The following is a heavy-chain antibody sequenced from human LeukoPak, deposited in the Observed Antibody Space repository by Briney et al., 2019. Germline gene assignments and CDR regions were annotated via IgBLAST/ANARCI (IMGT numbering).Heavy chain of an antibody. CDR3: AKGPAASIFHNWFDP. Sequence: QLARSQRLSCAASGSTFDDYAIQWVRAAPRKGLERVPGNRWNSGYIGYADSVKGRFTNSSDSAKNSHYLRMNSLRAEDMALYYCAKGPAASIFHNWFDPWGQGTLVTVSS. CDR2: NRWNSGYI. V-gene: IGHV3-9*03. CDR1: GSTFDDYA. D-gene: IGHD2-2*01. J-gene: IGHJ5*02.